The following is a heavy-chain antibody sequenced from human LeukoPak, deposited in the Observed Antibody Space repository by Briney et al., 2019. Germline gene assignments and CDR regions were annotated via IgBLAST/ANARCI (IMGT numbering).Heavy chain of an antibody. CDR2: IKSKTDRGTT. CDR3: TAVGSNIGYYFDY. V-gene: IGHV3-15*01. CDR1: GFTFNHAW. Sequence: GGSLRLSCAASGFTFNHAWMTWVRQAPGKGLEWVGRIKSKTDRGTTDYAAPVEGRFTISRDDSRNTLYLQMSSLKTDDTAVYYCTAVGSNIGYYFDYWGQGTLVTVSS. D-gene: IGHD2/OR15-2a*01. J-gene: IGHJ4*02.